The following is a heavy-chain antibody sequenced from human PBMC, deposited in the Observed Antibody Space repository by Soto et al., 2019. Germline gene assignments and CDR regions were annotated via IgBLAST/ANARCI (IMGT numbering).Heavy chain of an antibody. J-gene: IGHJ4*02. D-gene: IGHD5-12*01. V-gene: IGHV4-39*07. CDR3: AREGNLGRWLQPLDF. Sequence: PSETLSLTCTVSGGSISSSSYYWGWIRQPPGKGLEWIGNIHYNGNTKYSPSLKSRVTMSVDTSKNHFSLRLISVTAADTAIYFCAREGNLGRWLQPLDFWGQGTLVTVSS. CDR1: GGSISSSSYY. CDR2: IHYNGNT.